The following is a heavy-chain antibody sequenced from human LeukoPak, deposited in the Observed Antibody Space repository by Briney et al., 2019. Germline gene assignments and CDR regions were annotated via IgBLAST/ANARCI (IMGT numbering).Heavy chain of an antibody. D-gene: IGHD6-19*01. J-gene: IGHJ6*02. V-gene: IGHV3-9*01. CDR2: ISWNSGSI. CDR3: AKDTVSVAGRNYGMDV. Sequence: GGSLRLSCAASGFTFDDYAMHWVRQAPGKGLEWVSGISWNSGSIGYADSVKGRFTISRDNAKNSLYLQMNSLRAEDTALYYCAKDTVSVAGRNYGMDVWGQGTTVTVSS. CDR1: GFTFDDYA.